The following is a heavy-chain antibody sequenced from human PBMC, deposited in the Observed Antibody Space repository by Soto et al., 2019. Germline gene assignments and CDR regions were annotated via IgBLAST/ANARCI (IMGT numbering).Heavy chain of an antibody. CDR1: GLTFDDHA. D-gene: IGHD6-19*01. J-gene: IGHJ6*02. V-gene: IGHV3-9*01. CDR2: ISWNSGNI. Sequence: EVQLVESGGGLVQPGRSLRLSCAASGLTFDDHAMHWVRQGPGKGLEWVSGISWNSGNIVYADSVKGRFTISRDNTKNPLYLQMDSLRSEDTALYYCAKDIKSTGWYFGLDFWGQGTTVTVSS. CDR3: AKDIKSTGWYFGLDF.